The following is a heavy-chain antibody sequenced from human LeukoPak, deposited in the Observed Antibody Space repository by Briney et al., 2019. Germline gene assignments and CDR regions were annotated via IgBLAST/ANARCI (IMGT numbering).Heavy chain of an antibody. CDR2: MYYSGST. Sequence: SETLSLTCTVSGGSISSSGYYWGWIRQPPGKGLDWIGSMYYSGSTYYNPSLKSRVTISVDTSKNHFSLKLSSVTAADTAVYYCARDFRGGYDFWSGYYTPYYFDYWGQGTLVTVSP. J-gene: IGHJ4*02. D-gene: IGHD3-3*01. CDR1: GGSISSSGYY. CDR3: ARDFRGGYDFWSGYYTPYYFDY. V-gene: IGHV4-39*07.